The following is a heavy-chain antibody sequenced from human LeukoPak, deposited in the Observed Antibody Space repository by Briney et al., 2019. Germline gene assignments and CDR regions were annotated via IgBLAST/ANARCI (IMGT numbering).Heavy chain of an antibody. CDR2: ISGSGGST. Sequence: GGSLRLSCAASRFTFSSCAMSWVRQAPGKGLEWVSGISGSGGSTNYADSVKGRFTISRDNSKNTLYLQMNSLRAEDTAVYYCAKRTPGGAFDIWGQGIMVTVSS. CDR1: RFTFSSCA. J-gene: IGHJ3*02. V-gene: IGHV3-23*01. CDR3: AKRTPGGAFDI. D-gene: IGHD3-10*01.